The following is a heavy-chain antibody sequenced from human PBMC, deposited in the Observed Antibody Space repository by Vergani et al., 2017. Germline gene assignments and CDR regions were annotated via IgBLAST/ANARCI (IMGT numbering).Heavy chain of an antibody. CDR1: GGTFSSYA. J-gene: IGHJ4*02. CDR3: ARAHIGYDRLDY. CDR2: IIPILGIA. V-gene: IGHV1-69*04. Sequence: QVQLVQTGAEVKKPGSSVKVSCKASGGTFSSYAISWVRQAPGQGLEWMGRIIPILGIANYAQKFPGRVTITADKSTSTAYMELSSLRSEDTAVYYCARAHIGYDRLDYWGQGTLVTVSS. D-gene: IGHD5-12*01.